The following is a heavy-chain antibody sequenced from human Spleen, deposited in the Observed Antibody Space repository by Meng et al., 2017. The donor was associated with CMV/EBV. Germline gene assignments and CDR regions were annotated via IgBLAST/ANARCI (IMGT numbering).Heavy chain of an antibody. CDR2: ISSSSSYI. D-gene: IGHD3-3*01. CDR3: ARDKLTSYYDFWSGYYPPWYFDY. V-gene: IGHV3-21*01. J-gene: IGHJ4*02. CDR1: GFTFSSYS. Sequence: GGPLRLSCAASGFTFSSYSMNWVRQAPGKGLEWVSSISSSSSYIYYADSVKGRFTISRDNAKNSLYLQMNSLRAEDTAVYYCARDKLTSYYDFWSGYYPPWYFDYWGQGTLVTVSS.